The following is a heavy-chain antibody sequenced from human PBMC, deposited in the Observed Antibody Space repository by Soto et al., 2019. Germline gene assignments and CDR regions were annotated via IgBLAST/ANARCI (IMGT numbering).Heavy chain of an antibody. CDR3: AIQDCTNDVCLEAAVTVGGALEY. CDR2: ISGDGTTT. D-gene: IGHD2-8*01. J-gene: IGHJ4*02. V-gene: IGHV3-74*01. CDR1: GFSIRKYW. Sequence: VQLVESGGGLVQPGEALRLACAASGFSIRKYWMHWVRQAPGKGPVWVSYISGDGTTTDYAGSVKGRFTISRDNAKNTLVLQMDSLRVEDTAIYFCAIQDCTNDVCLEAAVTVGGALEYWGRGAQVTVSS.